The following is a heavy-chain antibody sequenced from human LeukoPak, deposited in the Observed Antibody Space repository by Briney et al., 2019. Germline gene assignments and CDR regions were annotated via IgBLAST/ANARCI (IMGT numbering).Heavy chain of an antibody. D-gene: IGHD1-26*01. Sequence: GESLKISCKGSGYRFTSYLIGWVRQIPGKGLEWMGFIYPGDSDTRYSPSFQGQVTISADKSMSTAYLQWSSLKASDTAMYYCARRRGRYSGDAFDIWGQGTMVTVSS. CDR1: GYRFTSYL. V-gene: IGHV5-51*01. J-gene: IGHJ3*02. CDR3: ARRRGRYSGDAFDI. CDR2: IYPGDSDT.